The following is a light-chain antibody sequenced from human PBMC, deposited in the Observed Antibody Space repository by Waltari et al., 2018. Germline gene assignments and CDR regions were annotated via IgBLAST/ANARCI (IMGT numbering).Light chain of an antibody. V-gene: IGKV3-11*01. CDR1: QSVNSY. CDR2: DAS. Sequence: EIVLTQSPAPLSLSPRERATLPCRASQSVNSYLAWYQQKPGQAPRLLIDDASNRATGIPARFSGSGSGTDFTLTISSLEPEDFAVYYCQQRFNWPPITFGQGTRLEIK. J-gene: IGKJ5*01. CDR3: QQRFNWPPIT.